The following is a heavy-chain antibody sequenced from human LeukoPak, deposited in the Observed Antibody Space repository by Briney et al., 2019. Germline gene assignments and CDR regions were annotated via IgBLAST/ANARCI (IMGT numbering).Heavy chain of an antibody. CDR1: GGSISSYY. D-gene: IGHD6-19*01. CDR3: ARNADTAVASVSFYD. V-gene: IGHV4-59*08. CDR2: IYYSGST. J-gene: IGHJ4*02. Sequence: NSSETLSLTCTVSGGSISSYYWSWIRQPPGKGLEWIGYIYYSGSTYYNPSLKSRVTISVDTSKNQFSLQLSSVTAADTAVYYCARNADTAVASVSFYDWGQGTLVTVSS.